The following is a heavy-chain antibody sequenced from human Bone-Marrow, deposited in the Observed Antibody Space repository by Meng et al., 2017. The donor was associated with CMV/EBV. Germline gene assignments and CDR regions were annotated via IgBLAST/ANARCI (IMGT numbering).Heavy chain of an antibody. J-gene: IGHJ4*02. CDR1: GFTFSSYA. CDR2: ISYDGTKN. Sequence: GESLKISCAASGFTFSSYAMHWVRQAPGKGLEWVAAISYDGTKNYYADSVKGRLTISRDNANKTLYLQMNNLRAEDRAVYYCARGGGYLWGQGTLVTVSS. CDR3: ARGGGYL. D-gene: IGHD2-15*01. V-gene: IGHV3-30*04.